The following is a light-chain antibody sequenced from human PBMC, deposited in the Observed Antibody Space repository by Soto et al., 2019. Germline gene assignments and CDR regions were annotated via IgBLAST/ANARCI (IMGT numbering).Light chain of an antibody. CDR2: DSS. Sequence: SGLTQPRSGSGSPGQSVTISCTGTSSDVGGYNCVSWYQQHPGKSPKLMIYDSSKRPSAVPDRFSVPKSGNTASLPSAGLQAEDEADSSCGSYAGRSSNVLATGTKFTV. CDR3: GSYAGRSSNV. J-gene: IGLJ1*01. CDR1: SSDVGGYNC. V-gene: IGLV2-11*01.